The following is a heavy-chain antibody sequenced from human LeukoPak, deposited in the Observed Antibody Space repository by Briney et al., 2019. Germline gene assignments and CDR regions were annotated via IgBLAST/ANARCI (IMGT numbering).Heavy chain of an antibody. V-gene: IGHV4-39*01. J-gene: IGHJ3*02. D-gene: IGHD3-16*01. Sequence: SETLSLTCTVSGGSITRSTDYWGWIRQPPGKGLEWIGSINYSGITYYNPSLKSRVTKSVDTFKNPFSLNLNSVTAADTAVYYCARHDRGGLDAFDIWGQGTMVTVFS. CDR3: ARHDRGGLDAFDI. CDR1: GGSITRSTDY. CDR2: INYSGIT.